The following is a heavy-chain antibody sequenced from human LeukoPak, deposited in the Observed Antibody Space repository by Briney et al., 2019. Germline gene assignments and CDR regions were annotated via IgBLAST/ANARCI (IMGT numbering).Heavy chain of an antibody. V-gene: IGHV1-46*01. J-gene: IGHJ6*02. CDR2: INPSGGST. Sequence: GASVKVSCKASGYTFTSYYMHWVRQAPGQGLEWMGIINPSGGSTSYAQKFQGRVTMTRDTSTSTVYMELSSLRSVDTAVYYCARGGRITMVRGVPTYYYYGMDVWGQGTTVTVSS. D-gene: IGHD3-10*01. CDR3: ARGGRITMVRGVPTYYYYGMDV. CDR1: GYTFTSYY.